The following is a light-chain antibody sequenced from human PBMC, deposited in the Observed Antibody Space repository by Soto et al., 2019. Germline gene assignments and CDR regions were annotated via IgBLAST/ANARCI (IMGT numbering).Light chain of an antibody. CDR3: QQYGGSPPYT. V-gene: IGKV3-20*01. J-gene: IGKJ2*01. CDR2: GTS. Sequence: EIVLTQSPGTLSLSPGERATLSCRASQSVGSSYLAWYQQKPGQAPRLLIYGTSSRATGIPDRFSGSGSGTDFTLTITRLEPEDFAVYFCQQYGGSPPYTFGRGTKLEI. CDR1: QSVGSSY.